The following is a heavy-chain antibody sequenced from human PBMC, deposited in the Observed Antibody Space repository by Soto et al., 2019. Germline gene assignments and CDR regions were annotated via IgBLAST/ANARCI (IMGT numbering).Heavy chain of an antibody. V-gene: IGHV1-18*01. CDR1: GYTFTNFG. J-gene: IGHJ4*02. CDR2: ISAYSGHT. D-gene: IGHD3-16*01. CDR3: ARGGTPIDH. Sequence: QVPLVQSGAEVKKPGASVKVSCTASGYTFTNFGISWVRPAPGQGLRWMGGISAYSGHTNYAQKFQGRVTMTTDTSRSTRSTGLRSLRSDVTAVYYCARGGTPIDHWGQGTPVTVPS.